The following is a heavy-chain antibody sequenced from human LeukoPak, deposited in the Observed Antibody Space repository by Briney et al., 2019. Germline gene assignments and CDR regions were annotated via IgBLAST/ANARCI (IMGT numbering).Heavy chain of an antibody. Sequence: PGGSLRLSCAASGFIFTNYWMTWVRQAPGKGLTWISRISNDGSSTGYADSVKGRFTISRDNAKNTLYLQMNSLRADDTAVYYCVTYRQAGGIDYWGQGSPVTVSS. CDR1: GFIFTNYW. CDR2: ISNDGSST. D-gene: IGHD2-21*01. V-gene: IGHV3-74*01. CDR3: VTYRQAGGIDY. J-gene: IGHJ4*02.